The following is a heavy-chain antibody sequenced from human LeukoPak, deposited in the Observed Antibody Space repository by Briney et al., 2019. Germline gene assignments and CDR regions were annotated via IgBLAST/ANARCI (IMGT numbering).Heavy chain of an antibody. J-gene: IGHJ4*02. V-gene: IGHV3-30*18. CDR2: ISYDGSNK. D-gene: IGHD2-2*01. Sequence: GGSLRLFCVASGFTFTGYGMHWVRQAPGKGLDWVTVISYDGSNKYYADSVKGRFTISRDISKNTLYLQMNSLRAEDTAVYYCAKEEGHCSSTSCSLDSWGQGTLVTVSS. CDR1: GFTFTGYG. CDR3: AKEEGHCSSTSCSLDS.